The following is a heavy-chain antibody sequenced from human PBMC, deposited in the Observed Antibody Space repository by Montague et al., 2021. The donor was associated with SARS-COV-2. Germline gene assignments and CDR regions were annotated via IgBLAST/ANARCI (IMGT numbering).Heavy chain of an antibody. Sequence: SETLSLTCTVSGGSISSYCWSWIRQPPGKGLEWIGYIYYSGSTNYNPSLKGRVTISVDTSKNQFYLKLSSVTAADTAVYYCARREWLRGCFDYWGQGTLVTVSS. CDR1: GGSISSYC. D-gene: IGHD5-12*01. J-gene: IGHJ4*02. CDR3: ARREWLRGCFDY. V-gene: IGHV4-59*08. CDR2: IYYSGST.